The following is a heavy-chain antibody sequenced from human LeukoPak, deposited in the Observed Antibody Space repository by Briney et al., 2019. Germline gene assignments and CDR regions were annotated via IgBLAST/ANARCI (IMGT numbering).Heavy chain of an antibody. Sequence: ASVKVSCKASGYTFTSYYMHWVRQAPGRGPEWMGIINPSGGTTSYAHKFQGRVTMTRDTSTSTVYMELSSLRSEDTALYYCARDVAVVTATQAKAFDIWGQGTMVTVSS. J-gene: IGHJ3*02. CDR3: ARDVAVVTATQAKAFDI. CDR2: INPSGGTT. D-gene: IGHD2-21*02. V-gene: IGHV1-46*01. CDR1: GYTFTSYY.